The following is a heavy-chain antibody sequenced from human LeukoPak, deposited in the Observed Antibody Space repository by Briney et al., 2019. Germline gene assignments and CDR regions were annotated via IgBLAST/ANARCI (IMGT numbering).Heavy chain of an antibody. J-gene: IGHJ4*02. CDR1: GYSISRGYY. Sequence: SETLSLTCTVSGYSISRGYYWDWIRQPPGKGLEWIGNIYYGGSTYYNPSLKSRVTISIDTSKNQFSLKVNSVTAADTAVYYCARTSYDYDILTGYYKPTFYFDSWGQGTLVTVSS. D-gene: IGHD3-9*01. V-gene: IGHV4-38-2*02. CDR3: ARTSYDYDILTGYYKPTFYFDS. CDR2: IYYGGST.